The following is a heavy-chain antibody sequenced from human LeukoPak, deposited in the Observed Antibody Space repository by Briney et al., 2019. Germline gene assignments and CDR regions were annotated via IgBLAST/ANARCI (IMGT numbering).Heavy chain of an antibody. CDR3: AKDRGWERDRYYVDY. CDR1: GFTFSNYA. V-gene: IGHV3-23*01. J-gene: IGHJ4*02. D-gene: IGHD1-26*01. CDR2: IGSSGDGT. Sequence: GGSLRLSCAASGFTFSNYAMSWVRQAPGKGLEWVSGIGSSGDGTYYVDSVKGRFTISRDTSKSTLYLQMNSLRVEDTAVYYCAKDRGWERDRYYVDYWGQGTLVTVSS.